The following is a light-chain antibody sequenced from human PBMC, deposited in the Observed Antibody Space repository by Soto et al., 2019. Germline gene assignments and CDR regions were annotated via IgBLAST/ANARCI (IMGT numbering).Light chain of an antibody. Sequence: EIVLTQSPATLSLSPGERATLSCRASQSLSRHLAWYQQIPGQAPRLLIYNPSNMATGIPARFSGSGSGTDFTLTISSLEPEDFAVYYCQQRGDWPPTFGGGTKVEIK. V-gene: IGKV3-11*01. CDR1: QSLSRH. J-gene: IGKJ4*01. CDR2: NPS. CDR3: QQRGDWPPT.